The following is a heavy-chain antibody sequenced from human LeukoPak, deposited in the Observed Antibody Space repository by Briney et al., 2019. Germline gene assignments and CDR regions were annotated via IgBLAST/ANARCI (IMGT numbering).Heavy chain of an antibody. CDR3: ARDQGWGDWYFDL. V-gene: IGHV4-59*01. D-gene: IGHD3-10*01. CDR1: GGSLMSSY. J-gene: IGHJ2*01. CDR2: LFYNGNT. Sequence: SETLSLTCTVSGGSLMSSYWSWIRQPPGKGLEWIGYLFYNGNTNYNSSLKSRVTISVDTSKNQFSLKLNSLTAADTAVYFCARDQGWGDWYFDLWGRGTLVTVSS.